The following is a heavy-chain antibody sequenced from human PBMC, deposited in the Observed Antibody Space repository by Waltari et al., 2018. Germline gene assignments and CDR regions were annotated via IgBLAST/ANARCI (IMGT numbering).Heavy chain of an antibody. D-gene: IGHD1-1*01. J-gene: IGHJ5*02. CDR1: GSSYSNVYY. Sequence: QVQLQQSGPGLAKPSETLSLTCTVSGSSYSNVYYWGWIRQPPGKGLEWIGSIHHSGSAYYNPSLNSRVTISLETSKNQFSLKLTSVAATDTAIYYCARQPIEGNLPDWFDPWGQGTLVTVSS. CDR2: IHHSGSA. CDR3: ARQPIEGNLPDWFDP. V-gene: IGHV4-38-2*02.